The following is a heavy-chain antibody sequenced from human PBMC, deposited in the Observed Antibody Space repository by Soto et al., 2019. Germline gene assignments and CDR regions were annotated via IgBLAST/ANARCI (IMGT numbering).Heavy chain of an antibody. Sequence: GGSLRLCCVASGFTFTNFWMSWVRQAPGKGLEWVANIKGDGSEKRYVDSVKGRFTISRDNAKNSVYLQMNSLRVEDTALYYCGRDEVRNGVGVWGPGTTVTVSS. CDR3: GRDEVRNGVGV. J-gene: IGHJ6*02. CDR1: GFTFTNFW. CDR2: IKGDGSEK. V-gene: IGHV3-7*01.